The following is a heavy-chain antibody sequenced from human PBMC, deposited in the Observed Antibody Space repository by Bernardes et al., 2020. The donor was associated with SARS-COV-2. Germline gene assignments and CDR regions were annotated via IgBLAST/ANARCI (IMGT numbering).Heavy chain of an antibody. V-gene: IGHV4-39*01. D-gene: IGHD2-2*01. CDR3: AGQLGYAKGVTFDV. Sequence: SETLSPTCTATGGSTSSSVYYWGWIRQPPGQGLEWLCSLSYSGSNYYNPSLKSRVTISVDMSKNQFSLKLSSVTAADTAVYYGAGQLGYAKGVTFDVWGQGTMVTVSS. CDR1: GGSTSSSVYY. J-gene: IGHJ3*01. CDR2: LSYSGSN.